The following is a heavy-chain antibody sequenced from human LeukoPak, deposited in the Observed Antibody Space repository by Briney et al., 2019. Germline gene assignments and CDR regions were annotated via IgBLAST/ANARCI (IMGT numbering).Heavy chain of an antibody. V-gene: IGHV3-74*01. J-gene: IGHJ4*02. CDR3: SRDLRGRDDY. D-gene: IGHD5-24*01. CDR2: INSDGSWT. Sequence: PGGSLRLSCAASGNYWMHWVRQVPGKGLVWVSHINSDGSWTSYADSVKGRFTISKDNAKNTVYLQMNSLRAEDTAVYYCSRDLRGRDDYWGQGILVIVSS. CDR1: GNYW.